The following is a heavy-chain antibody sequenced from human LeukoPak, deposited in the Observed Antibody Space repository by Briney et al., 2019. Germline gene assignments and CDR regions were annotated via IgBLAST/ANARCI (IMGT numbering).Heavy chain of an antibody. V-gene: IGHV3-23*01. CDR1: GFSFSIYA. Sequence: GGSLRLSCAASGFSFSIYAMSWVRQAPGKGLEWVAAISSSGGTTYYADSMRGRFSISRDNSKSMLYLEMSSLRADDTAVYYCAKVAARRDYEAYFEYWGQGTQVTVSS. J-gene: IGHJ4*02. D-gene: IGHD5-24*01. CDR2: ISSSGGTT. CDR3: AKVAARRDYEAYFEY.